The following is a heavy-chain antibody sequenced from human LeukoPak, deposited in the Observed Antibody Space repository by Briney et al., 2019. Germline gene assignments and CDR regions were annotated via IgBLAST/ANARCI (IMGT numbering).Heavy chain of an antibody. CDR1: GVSLNSPNYY. CDR2: IYYTGTT. D-gene: IGHD3-10*01. CDR3: ARHDYYGSLNWFDP. Sequence: SETLSLTCIVSGVSLNSPNYYWGWIRQPPGKGLEWIGTIYYTGTTYYNPSLKSRLTISVDTSKNQFSLKLTSVTAADTAVYYCARHDYYGSLNWFDPWGQGTLITVSS. V-gene: IGHV4-39*01. J-gene: IGHJ5*02.